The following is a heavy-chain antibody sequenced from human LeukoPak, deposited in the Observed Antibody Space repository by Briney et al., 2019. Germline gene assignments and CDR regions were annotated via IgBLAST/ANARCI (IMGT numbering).Heavy chain of an antibody. CDR1: GGSTSSSSYY. J-gene: IGHJ4*02. CDR3: ARHHYDFWSGYYTGGGYFDY. Sequence: PSETLSLTCTVSGGSTSSSSYYWGWIRQPPGKGLEWIGSIYYSGSTYYNPSLKSRVTISVDTSKNQFSLKLSSVTAADTAVYYCARHHYDFWSGYYTGGGYFDYWGQGTLVTVSS. V-gene: IGHV4-39*01. D-gene: IGHD3-3*01. CDR2: IYYSGST.